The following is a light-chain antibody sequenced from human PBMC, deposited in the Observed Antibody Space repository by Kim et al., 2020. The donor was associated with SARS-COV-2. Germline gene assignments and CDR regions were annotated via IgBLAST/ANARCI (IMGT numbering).Light chain of an antibody. Sequence: SPEDTATLSCRASQNVHSNLAWYQQKPGQAPRLLIYGASTRATDIPARFSGGGSDTEFTLTISSLQSEDFAVYYCQQYNDWPPYTFGQGTKVDIK. V-gene: IGKV3-15*01. CDR3: QQYNDWPPYT. J-gene: IGKJ2*01. CDR1: QNVHSN. CDR2: GAS.